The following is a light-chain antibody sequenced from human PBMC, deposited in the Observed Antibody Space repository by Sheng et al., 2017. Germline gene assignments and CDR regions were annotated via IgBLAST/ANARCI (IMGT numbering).Light chain of an antibody. CDR3: QQYESYSYT. V-gene: IGKV3-15*01. J-gene: IGKJ2*01. Sequence: EVVMTQSPATLSVSPGERATLSCRASQSLSSNLAWYQQKPGLAPRLLIYDASTRATDVPARFSGSGSGTEFTLTISGLQPDDFATYYCQQYESYSYTFGQGTKVEIK. CDR2: DAS. CDR1: QSLSSN.